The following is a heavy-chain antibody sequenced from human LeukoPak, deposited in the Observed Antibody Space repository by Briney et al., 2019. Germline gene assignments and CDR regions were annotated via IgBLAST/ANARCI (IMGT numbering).Heavy chain of an antibody. CDR2: ISAYNGNT. J-gene: IGHJ6*03. CDR3: ARGVDNSSSWYGALTNYYSYYMDV. Sequence: GASVTVSFKASGYTFTIYGIRWVRQAPGQGLEWMGWISAYNGNTNYAQKLQGRVTMTTDTSTSTAYMELRSLRSDDTAVYYCARGVDNSSSWYGALTNYYSYYMDVWGKGTTVTVSS. V-gene: IGHV1-18*01. D-gene: IGHD6-13*01. CDR1: GYTFTIYG.